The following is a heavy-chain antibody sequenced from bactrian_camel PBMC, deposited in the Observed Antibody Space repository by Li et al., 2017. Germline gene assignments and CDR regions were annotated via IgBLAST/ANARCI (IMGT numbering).Heavy chain of an antibody. CDR1: GYGAGIAC. Sequence: VQLVESGGGSVQAGGSLRLSCAASGYGAGIACMAWFRQAPGKEREGVATFVGFGTAFSADSVKGRFTISKDNAKNTLYLEMNSLKPEDTAMYYCVADCELRYDYFDFNVGSWGQGTQVTVS. D-gene: IGHD3*01. J-gene: IGHJ4*01. CDR2: FVGFGTA. V-gene: IGHV3S53*01. CDR3: VADCELRYDYFDFNVGS.